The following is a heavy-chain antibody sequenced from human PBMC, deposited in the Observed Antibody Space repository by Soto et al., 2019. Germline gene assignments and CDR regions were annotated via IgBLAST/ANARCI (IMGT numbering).Heavy chain of an antibody. V-gene: IGHV3-21*01. D-gene: IGHD3-3*01. CDR3: ASPDQPDFWSGYYGGQMTNFDY. CDR1: GFTFSSYS. Sequence: GGSLRLSCAASGFTFSSYSMNWVRQAPGKGLEWVSSISSSSSYIYYADSGKGRFTISRDNAKNSLYLQMNSLRAEDTAVYYWASPDQPDFWSGYYGGQMTNFDYWGQGTLVTVSS. CDR2: ISSSSSYI. J-gene: IGHJ4*02.